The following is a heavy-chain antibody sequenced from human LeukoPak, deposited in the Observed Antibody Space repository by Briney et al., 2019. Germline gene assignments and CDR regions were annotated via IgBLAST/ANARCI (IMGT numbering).Heavy chain of an antibody. J-gene: IGHJ4*02. CDR1: GFTFSSYG. V-gene: IGHV3-30*02. Sequence: PGGSLRLSCAASGFTFSSYGMHWVRQAPGKGLEWVAFIRYDGSNKYYADSVKGRFTISRDNSKNTLYLQMNSLRAEDTAVYYCAKDYYYGSGSYYNPLDYWGQGTLATVSS. CDR3: AKDYYYGSGSYYNPLDY. D-gene: IGHD3-10*01. CDR2: IRYDGSNK.